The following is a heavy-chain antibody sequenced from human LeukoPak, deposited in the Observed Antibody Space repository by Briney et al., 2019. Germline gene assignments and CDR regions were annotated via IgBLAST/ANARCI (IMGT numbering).Heavy chain of an antibody. CDR3: ARGARDYPKGWFDP. Sequence: ASVKVSCTASGYTFTIYDINWVRQATGQGLEWLGWMNPNSGNTGYGAKFQGRVTMTRNTSISTAYMELSSLRSEDTAVYYCARGARDYPKGWFDPWGQGALVTVSS. CDR1: GYTFTIYD. J-gene: IGHJ5*02. V-gene: IGHV1-8*01. D-gene: IGHD3-10*01. CDR2: MNPNSGNT.